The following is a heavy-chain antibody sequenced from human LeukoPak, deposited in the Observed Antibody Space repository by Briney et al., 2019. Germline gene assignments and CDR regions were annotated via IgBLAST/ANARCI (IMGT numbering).Heavy chain of an antibody. CDR1: GGSISPYY. D-gene: IGHD4-23*01. CDR3: ARGGTAVIAPYAFDI. Sequence: SETLSLTCTVSGGSISPYYWNWVRQPPGKGLEWIGYIYYSGSTNCNPSVKSRVAMSVDTSKKQFSLKLSSLTAADTAVYYCARGGTAVIAPYAFDIWGQGTMVTVSS. V-gene: IGHV4-59*01. J-gene: IGHJ3*02. CDR2: IYYSGST.